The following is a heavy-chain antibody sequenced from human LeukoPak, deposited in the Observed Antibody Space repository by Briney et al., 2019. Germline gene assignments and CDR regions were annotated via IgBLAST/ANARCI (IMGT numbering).Heavy chain of an antibody. CDR2: IYWDDDN. D-gene: IGHD6-13*01. V-gene: IGHV2-5*02. CDR1: GFSLSTSGVG. Sequence: SGPTLVKPTQTLTLTCTFSGFSLSTSGVGVGWIRQPPRKALEWLALIYWDDDNRYSPSLESRLTLTKDTSKNQVVLTMTNMDPVDTATYYCAYAGYSSSWWFIDYWGQGTLVTVSS. J-gene: IGHJ4*02. CDR3: AYAGYSSSWWFIDY.